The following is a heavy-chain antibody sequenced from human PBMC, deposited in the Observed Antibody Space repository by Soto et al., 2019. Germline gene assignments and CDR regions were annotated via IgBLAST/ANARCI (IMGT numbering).Heavy chain of an antibody. CDR3: AKGGPRSLDY. J-gene: IGHJ4*02. Sequence: GGSLRLSCAASGFTFSSYAMTWVRQAPGKGLEWVSTISGGGDSTYYADSVQGRFTISRDNSKNTLYLQMYSLRAEDTAVYYCAKGGPRSLDYWGQGTLLTVSS. V-gene: IGHV3-23*01. D-gene: IGHD3-10*01. CDR1: GFTFSSYA. CDR2: ISGGGDST.